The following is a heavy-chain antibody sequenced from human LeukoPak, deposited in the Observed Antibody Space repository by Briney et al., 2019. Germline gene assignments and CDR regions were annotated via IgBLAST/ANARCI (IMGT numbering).Heavy chain of an antibody. CDR1: GFTFSSYA. V-gene: IGHV3-30*04. D-gene: IGHD6-6*01. CDR3: ARDTLPGTSIAAPEC. J-gene: IGHJ4*02. CDR2: ISYDGSNK. Sequence: GGSLRLSCAASGFTFSSYAMHWVRQAPGKGLEWVAVISYDGSNKYYADSVKGRFTISRDNSKNTLYLQMNSLRAEDTAVYYCARDTLPGTSIAAPECWGQGTLVTVSS.